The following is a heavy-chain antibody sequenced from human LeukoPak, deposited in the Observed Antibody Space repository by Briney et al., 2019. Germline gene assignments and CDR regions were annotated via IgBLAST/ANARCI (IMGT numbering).Heavy chain of an antibody. V-gene: IGHV3-23*01. Sequence: GGSLRLSCAASGFTFSSYAMSWVRQAPGKGLEWVSAISGSGGSTYYADSVKGRFTISRDNSKNTLYLQMNSLRAEATAVYYCAKDGYGSGSYCDYWGQGTLVTVSS. CDR3: AKDGYGSGSYCDY. J-gene: IGHJ4*02. CDR1: GFTFSSYA. D-gene: IGHD3-10*01. CDR2: ISGSGGST.